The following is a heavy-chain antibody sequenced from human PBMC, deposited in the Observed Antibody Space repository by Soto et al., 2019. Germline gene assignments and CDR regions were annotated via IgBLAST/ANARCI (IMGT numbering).Heavy chain of an antibody. Sequence: ASVKVSCKASGGTFDNYVLNWVRQAPGQGLEWVGGIIPSSETTNYAQKFQGRLTLIADANIVYMELSSLRSDDTAIYYCARRHVSSIHFLRFDDWGQGTLVTVSS. V-gene: IGHV1-69*13. J-gene: IGHJ4*02. CDR1: GGTFDNYV. D-gene: IGHD3-3*02. CDR3: ARRHVSSIHFLRFDD. CDR2: IIPSSETT.